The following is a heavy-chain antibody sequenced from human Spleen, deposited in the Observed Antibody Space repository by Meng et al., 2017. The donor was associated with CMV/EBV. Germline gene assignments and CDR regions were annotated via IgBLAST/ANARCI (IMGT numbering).Heavy chain of an antibody. D-gene: IGHD3-16*02. CDR1: GFTFSSYA. J-gene: IGHJ6*02. CDR2: ISGSGDGT. Sequence: GESLKISCAASGFTFSSYAMSWVRQAPGKGLEWVSAISGSGDGTYYADSVKGRFTISRDNSKNTVYLQMSSLRAEDTAVYYCARAVRGMDVWGQGTTVTVSS. V-gene: IGHV3-23*01. CDR3: ARAVRGMDV.